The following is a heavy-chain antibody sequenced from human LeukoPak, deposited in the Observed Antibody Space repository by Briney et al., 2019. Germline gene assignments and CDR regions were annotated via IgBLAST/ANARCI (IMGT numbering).Heavy chain of an antibody. J-gene: IGHJ4*02. CDR2: INPKRAET. Sequence: ASVKVSCKASGYIFNNYFMHWVRQAPGQGLEWMGLINPKRAETNYAQKFQGRVTMTRDTSTTTAYMDLARLRSDDTAVYYCARNGYYDSSGPYYFDYWGQGTLVTVSS. D-gene: IGHD3-22*01. CDR1: GYIFNNYF. V-gene: IGHV1-2*02. CDR3: ARNGYYDSSGPYYFDY.